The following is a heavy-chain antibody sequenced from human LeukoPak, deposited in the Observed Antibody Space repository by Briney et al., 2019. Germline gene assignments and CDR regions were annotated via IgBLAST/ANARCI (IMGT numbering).Heavy chain of an antibody. V-gene: IGHV7-4-1*02. D-gene: IGHD1-7*01. CDR1: GYIFSIYA. CDR2: INTNTGNP. CDR3: ARDYTVALGTTTYFQH. Sequence: ASVKVSCKASGYIFSIYAMIWVRQAPGQGLELVGWINTNTGNPTYAQGFTGRFVFSLDTSVSTAYLQISRLKAEDTAVYYCARDYTVALGTTTYFQHWGQGTLVTVSS. J-gene: IGHJ1*01.